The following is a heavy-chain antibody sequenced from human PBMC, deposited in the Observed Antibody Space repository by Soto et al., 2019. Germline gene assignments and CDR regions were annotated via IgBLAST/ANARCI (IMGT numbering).Heavy chain of an antibody. CDR2: IIPILGIA. J-gene: IGHJ3*02. CDR3: ANSDIVVVPAASNDAFDI. V-gene: IGHV1-69*02. D-gene: IGHD2-2*01. Sequence: QVQLVQSGAEVKKPGSSMKVSCKASGGTFSSYTISWVRQAPGQGLEWMGRIIPILGIANYAQKFQGRVTITADKSTSTAYMELSSLRSEDTAVYYCANSDIVVVPAASNDAFDIWGQGTMVTVSS. CDR1: GGTFSSYT.